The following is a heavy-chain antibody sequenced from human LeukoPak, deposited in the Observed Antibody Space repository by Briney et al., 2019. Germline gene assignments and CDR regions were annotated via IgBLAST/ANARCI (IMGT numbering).Heavy chain of an antibody. CDR3: TRDTGGSGSYPDY. V-gene: IGHV3-7*01. J-gene: IGHJ4*02. CDR1: GFTFSSYW. D-gene: IGHD1-26*01. Sequence: GGSLRLSCAASGFTFSSYWMTWVRQTLGKGLEWVANIRQDGSEKYYWDSVKGRFTISRDNAKNSVYLQMNSLRAEDTAVYYCTRDTGGSGSYPDYWGQGTLVTVSS. CDR2: IRQDGSEK.